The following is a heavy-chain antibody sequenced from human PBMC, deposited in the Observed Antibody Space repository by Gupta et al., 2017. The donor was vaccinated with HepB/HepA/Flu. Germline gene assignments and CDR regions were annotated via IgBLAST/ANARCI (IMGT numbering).Heavy chain of an antibody. CDR1: GFTFTNSA. J-gene: IGHJ4*02. V-gene: IGHV1-58*01. CDR3: AAEEDDVWSGYRFDY. CDR2: IVVGSGNK. D-gene: IGHD3-3*01. Sequence: QMQLVQSGPEVKKPGTSVKVSCKASGFTFTNSAVQWVRQARGQRLEGLGWIVVGSGNKNYAQKFQERVTITRDMSTSTAYLELSSMRSEDTAVYYCAAEEDDVWSGYRFDYWGQGTLVTVSS.